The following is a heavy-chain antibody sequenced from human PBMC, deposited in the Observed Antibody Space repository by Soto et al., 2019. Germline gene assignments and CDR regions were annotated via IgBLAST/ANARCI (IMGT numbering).Heavy chain of an antibody. CDR3: VGDYPYAFEM. V-gene: IGHV3-48*01. D-gene: IGHD3-16*02. CDR2: ISTRSDAM. J-gene: IGHJ3*02. Sequence: EVQLVESGGGLVQPGGSLRLSCAASGFTFNLYPINWDRQAPGKGLEWLSHISTRSDAMYYTDSVKGRFTNSRDNAKNSLHQQMNGQRVEDTAIYYCVGDYPYAFEMWGQGTTVTVS. CDR1: GFTFNLYP.